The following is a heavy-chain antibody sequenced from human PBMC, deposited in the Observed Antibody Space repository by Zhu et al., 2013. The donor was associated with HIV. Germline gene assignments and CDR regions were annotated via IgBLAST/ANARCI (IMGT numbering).Heavy chain of an antibody. CDR2: ISAYNGNT. CDR3: ARGRYYYDSSNYLPFDY. D-gene: IGHD3-22*01. J-gene: IGHJ4*02. CDR1: GYTFTTYG. Sequence: QVQLVQSGAEVKKPGASVKVSCKASGYTFTTYGISWVRQAPGQGLEWMGWISAYNGNTNYAQKLQGRVTMTTDTSTSTAYMELRSLRSDDTAVYYCARGRYYYDSSNYLPFDYWGQGTLVTVSS. V-gene: IGHV1-18*01.